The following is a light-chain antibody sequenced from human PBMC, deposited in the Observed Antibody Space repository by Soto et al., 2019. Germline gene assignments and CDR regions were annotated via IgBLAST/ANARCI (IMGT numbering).Light chain of an antibody. CDR2: DSS. V-gene: IGKV3-11*01. J-gene: IGKJ1*01. CDR3: QQRNDSPKT. CDR1: QSVSSY. Sequence: EIVLTQSPATLSLSPGERATLSCRASQSVSSYLAWYQQKPGQAPRLLLYDSSNRATVIPGRGSGRAARAVCLPTISRLQDEVGVVYCGQQRNDSPKTFGQGTKVDIK.